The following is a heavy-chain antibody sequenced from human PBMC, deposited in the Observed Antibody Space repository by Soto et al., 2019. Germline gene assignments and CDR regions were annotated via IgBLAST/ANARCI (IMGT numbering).Heavy chain of an antibody. D-gene: IGHD4-17*01. V-gene: IGHV1-8*02. J-gene: IGHJ4*02. CDR1: GYTFTGYY. Sequence: GASVKVSCKASGYTFTGYYMHWVRQAPGQGLEWMGWMNANSGNTGYAQKFQGRITMTRNTSINTAYMELSSLRSEDTAVYYCARAFLYGDYADHWGQGTLVTVSS. CDR2: MNANSGNT. CDR3: ARAFLYGDYADH.